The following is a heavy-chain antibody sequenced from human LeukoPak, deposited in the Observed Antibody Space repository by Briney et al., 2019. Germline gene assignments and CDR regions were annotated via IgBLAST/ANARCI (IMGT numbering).Heavy chain of an antibody. V-gene: IGHV3-30-3*01. J-gene: IGHJ5*02. CDR2: ISYDGSNK. CDR3: ARGISSGSYFGP. Sequence: PGRSLRLSCAASGFTFSSYAMHWVRQAPGKGLEWVAVISYDGSNKYYADSVKGRFTISRDNSKNTLYLQMNSLRAEDTAVYYCARGISSGSYFGPWGQGTLVTVSS. CDR1: GFTFSSYA. D-gene: IGHD1-26*01.